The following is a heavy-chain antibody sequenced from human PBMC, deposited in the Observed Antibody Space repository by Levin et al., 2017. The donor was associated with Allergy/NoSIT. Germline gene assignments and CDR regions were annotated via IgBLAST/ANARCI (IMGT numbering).Heavy chain of an antibody. CDR3: ARGRGPAARFDF. D-gene: IGHD2-2*01. J-gene: IGHJ4*02. V-gene: IGHV4-34*01. CDR1: GGSFSNYY. CDR2: IIETGRT. Sequence: PSETLSLTCAVYGGSFSNYYWNWIRQPPGQGLEWIGEIIETGRTTYMPSLKSRVSMFIDRSKNQFSLKLTSLTAADTGVYYCARGRGPAARFDFWGQGALVTVSS.